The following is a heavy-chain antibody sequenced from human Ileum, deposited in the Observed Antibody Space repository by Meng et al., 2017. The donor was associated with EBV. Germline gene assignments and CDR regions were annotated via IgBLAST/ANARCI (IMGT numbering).Heavy chain of an antibody. CDR3: ARNVPGTSAYYD. J-gene: IGHJ4*02. CDR1: RYSIRSTNW. CDR2: IYYSGST. D-gene: IGHD3-22*01. Sequence: QGQLQEAGPGQVKPSDTLSLTRAVSRYSIRSTNWWGWIRQPPGKGLEWIGYIYYSGSTSYNPSLKSRVTMSVDTSKNQFSLNLNSVTAVDTAVYYCARNVPGTSAYYDWGQGTLVTVSS. V-gene: IGHV4-28*01.